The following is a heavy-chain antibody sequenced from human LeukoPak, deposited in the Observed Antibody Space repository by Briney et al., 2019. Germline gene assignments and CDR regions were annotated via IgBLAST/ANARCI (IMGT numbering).Heavy chain of an antibody. CDR1: GFSIISGYY. Sequence: SETLSLTCSVSGFSIISGYYWGWIRPPPGKGLQWIGSIHYSGSTFYNPSLQSRVTISVDTSKNQISLKLSSVTAADTAVYYCARVGYYGSGSEFDYWGQGTLVTVSS. CDR2: IHYSGST. D-gene: IGHD3-10*01. CDR3: ARVGYYGSGSEFDY. V-gene: IGHV4-38-2*02. J-gene: IGHJ4*02.